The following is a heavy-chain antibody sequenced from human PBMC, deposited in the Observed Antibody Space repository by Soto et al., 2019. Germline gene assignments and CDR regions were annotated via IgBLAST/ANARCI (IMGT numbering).Heavy chain of an antibody. CDR2: IYYSGST. J-gene: IGHJ4*02. Sequence: QVQLQESGPGLVKPSQTLSLTCTVSGGSISSGGYYWSWIRQHPGKGLEWIGYIYYSGSTYYNPSLKSLVTISVDTSKNQFSLQLSSVTAADTAVYYCATYGSGTYKPTTCDYWGQGTLVSVSS. CDR1: GGSISSGGYY. D-gene: IGHD3-10*01. CDR3: ATYGSGTYKPTTCDY. V-gene: IGHV4-31*01.